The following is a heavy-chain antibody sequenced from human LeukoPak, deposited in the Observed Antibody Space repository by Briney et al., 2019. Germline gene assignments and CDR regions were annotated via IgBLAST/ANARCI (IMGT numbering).Heavy chain of an antibody. Sequence: SETLSLTCTVSGGSISSYYWSWIRQPPGKGLEWIGYIYTSGSTNYNPSLKSRVTISVDTSKNQFSRKLSSVTAADTAVYYCERRITQRAYFDYWGQGTLVNVSS. CDR1: GGSISSYY. CDR3: ERRITQRAYFDY. D-gene: IGHD3-10*01. CDR2: IYTSGST. J-gene: IGHJ4*02. V-gene: IGHV4-4*09.